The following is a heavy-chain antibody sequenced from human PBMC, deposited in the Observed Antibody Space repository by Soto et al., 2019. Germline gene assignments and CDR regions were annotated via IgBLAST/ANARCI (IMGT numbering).Heavy chain of an antibody. CDR2: ISYDGSNK. CDR1: GFTFSSYA. J-gene: IGHJ4*02. V-gene: IGHV3-30-3*01. Sequence: QVQLVESGGGVVQPGRSLRLSCAASGFTFSSYAMHWVRQAPGKGLEWVAVISYDGSNKYYADSVKGRFTTSRDNSENTLYLQMNCLRAEDTAVYYCASDKRAQWLSTFDYWGQGTLVTVSS. D-gene: IGHD6-19*01. CDR3: ASDKRAQWLSTFDY.